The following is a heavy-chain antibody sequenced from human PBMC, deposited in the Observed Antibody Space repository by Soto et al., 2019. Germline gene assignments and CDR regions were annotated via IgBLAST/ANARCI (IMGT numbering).Heavy chain of an antibody. CDR1: GYTFNSYG. D-gene: IGHD4-17*01. Sequence: QVQLVQSGAEVKKPGASVKVSFKASGYTFNSYGINWVRQAPGQGLEWMGWINTHNGNTHYPQKLQGRVTMSTDTSTSTAYMELTSLRSDDTAVYYCARDEYGDYGYWGQGTLVTVSS. J-gene: IGHJ4*02. CDR2: INTHNGNT. CDR3: ARDEYGDYGY. V-gene: IGHV1-18*01.